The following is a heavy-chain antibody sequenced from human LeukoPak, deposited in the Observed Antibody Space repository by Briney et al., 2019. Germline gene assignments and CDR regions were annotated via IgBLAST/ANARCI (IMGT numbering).Heavy chain of an antibody. CDR2: VSYTRIAT. CDR1: GFTFSSFA. V-gene: IGHV3-23*05. D-gene: IGHD5-18*01. CDR3: AKAFREFGTSSSYSSFDT. J-gene: IGHJ3*02. Sequence: GGSLRLSCAASGFTFSSFALSWVRQAPGKGLEWVSGVSYTRIATYYADSVKGRFTISRVDSQNILYLQMNGLRAEDTAVYFCAKAFREFGTSSSYSSFDTWGQGTMVTVSS.